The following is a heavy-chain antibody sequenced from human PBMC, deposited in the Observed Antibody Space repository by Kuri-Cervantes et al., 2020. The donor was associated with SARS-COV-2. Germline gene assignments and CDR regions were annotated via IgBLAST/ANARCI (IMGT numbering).Heavy chain of an antibody. CDR3: ARSYYGRYSDGFDI. Sequence: ASVKVSCKGYGYTVSSYGIAWVRQAPGQGLEWMAWIRVSNGNTNSAQKFQARAAMTTDTSTNTVFMELRSLRSDDTAVYYCARSYYGRYSDGFDIWGQGTLVTVSS. CDR1: GYTVSSYG. CDR2: IRVSNGNT. D-gene: IGHD1-26*01. V-gene: IGHV1-18*04. J-gene: IGHJ3*02.